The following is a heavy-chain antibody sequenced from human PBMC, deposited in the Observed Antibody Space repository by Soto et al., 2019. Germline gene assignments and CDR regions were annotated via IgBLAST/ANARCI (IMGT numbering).Heavy chain of an antibody. Sequence: ASVKVSCKASRYSFTTYALHWVRQAPGQRLEWMGWINAGNGDTKYSEKFQGRVTITRDTSANTAYMEPSSLRSEDTSVYYCARDPGTGAALRAYHFDYWGQGTLVTVSS. V-gene: IGHV1-3*01. J-gene: IGHJ4*02. CDR1: RYSFTTYA. D-gene: IGHD1-1*01. CDR2: INAGNGDT. CDR3: ARDPGTGAALRAYHFDY.